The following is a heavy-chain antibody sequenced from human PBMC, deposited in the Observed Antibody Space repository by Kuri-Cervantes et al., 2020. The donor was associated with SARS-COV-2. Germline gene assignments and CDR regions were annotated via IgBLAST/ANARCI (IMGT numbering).Heavy chain of an antibody. CDR1: GFTFSSYA. CDR3: AKTEQMGGAFDI. J-gene: IGHJ3*02. Sequence: GESLKTSCAASGFTFSSYAMSWVRQAPGKGLEWVSAISGSGGSTYYADSVKGRFTISRDNSKNTLYLQMNSLRAEDTAVYYCAKTEQMGGAFDIWGQGTMVTVSS. CDR2: ISGSGGST. D-gene: IGHD6-13*01. V-gene: IGHV3-23*01.